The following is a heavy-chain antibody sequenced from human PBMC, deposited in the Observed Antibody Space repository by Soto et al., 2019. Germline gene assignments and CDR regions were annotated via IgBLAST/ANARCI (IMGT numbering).Heavy chain of an antibody. CDR3: TTRMTAHFDY. J-gene: IGHJ4*02. D-gene: IGHD2-21*02. Sequence: GGTLRLSCVASGFTFSHYTLNWVRRAPGKGLEWVSTISDRPTGHTHYAESVRGRFTISRDDSRDTVFLQMDSLRAEDTAVYYCTTRMTAHFDYWGQGVLVTVSS. CDR2: ISDRPTGHT. CDR1: GFTFSHYT. V-gene: IGHV3-23*01.